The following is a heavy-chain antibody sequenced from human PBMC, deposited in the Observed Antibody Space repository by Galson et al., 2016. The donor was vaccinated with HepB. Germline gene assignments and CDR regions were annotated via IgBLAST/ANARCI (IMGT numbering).Heavy chain of an antibody. CDR2: IYHSGST. CDR1: SGSFSGYY. V-gene: IGHV4-34*01. Sequence: SETLSLTCAAYSGSFSGYYWSWIRQPPGKGLEWIGEIYHSGSTNYNPSLKSRVTISLDTSKGQFSLRLGSVTAADTALYYCARGPAYYDSSGYWDYWGQGALVTVSS. D-gene: IGHD3-22*01. J-gene: IGHJ4*02. CDR3: ARGPAYYDSSGYWDY.